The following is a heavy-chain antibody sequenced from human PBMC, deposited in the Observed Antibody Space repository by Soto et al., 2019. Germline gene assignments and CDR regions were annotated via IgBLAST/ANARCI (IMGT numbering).Heavy chain of an antibody. D-gene: IGHD3-10*01. CDR2: INPSGGII. CDR3: VRAAWFELVYFDY. V-gene: IGHV1-46*03. Sequence: ASVKVSCKASGYTFTSYYMNWVRQAPGQGLEWMGRINPSGGIIRYAQKFQGRVTMTRDTSTSTVYMEVSILRSEDTALYYCVRAAWFELVYFDYWGQGTLVTVSS. CDR1: GYTFTSYY. J-gene: IGHJ4*02.